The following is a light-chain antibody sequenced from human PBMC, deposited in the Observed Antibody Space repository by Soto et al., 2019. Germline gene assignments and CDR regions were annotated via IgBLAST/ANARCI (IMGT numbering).Light chain of an antibody. CDR2: DAS. J-gene: IGKJ5*01. CDR1: QSISSY. CDR3: QQSFNSPLWT. V-gene: IGKV1-39*01. Sequence: DIQITQSPSSLSASVGDTVTITCRASQSISSYLNWYQQKPGKAPTLLIYDASSWQSGVPSRFSGSGSGTDFTLTISSLQPEDFATYYCQQSFNSPLWTFGQGTRLEIK.